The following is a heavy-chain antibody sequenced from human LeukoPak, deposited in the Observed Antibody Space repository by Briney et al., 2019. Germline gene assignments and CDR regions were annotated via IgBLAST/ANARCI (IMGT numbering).Heavy chain of an antibody. Sequence: ASVKVTCKASGYTFTSYGISWVRQAPGQGLEWMGWISAYNGNTNYAQKLQGRVTMTTDTSTSTAYMELRSLRSDDTAVYYCARDSFKGDYVIPLGYSGQGTLVTVSS. CDR1: GYTFTSYG. D-gene: IGHD4-17*01. CDR2: ISAYNGNT. CDR3: ARDSFKGDYVIPLGY. V-gene: IGHV1-18*01. J-gene: IGHJ4*02.